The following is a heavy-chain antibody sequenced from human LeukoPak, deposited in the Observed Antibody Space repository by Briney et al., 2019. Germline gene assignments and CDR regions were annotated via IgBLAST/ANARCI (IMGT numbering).Heavy chain of an antibody. CDR3: AKNRGAGSHYYYHMNV. Sequence: GGSLRLSCAASGFTFSNYAIHWVRQAPGKGLEYVSGLNSNEGSTYYANSVKGRFTISRDNSKNTLYLQLGSLRVEDTAVYYCAKNRGAGSHYYYHMNVWGKGTTVTVSS. CDR1: GFTFSNYA. V-gene: IGHV3-64*01. J-gene: IGHJ6*03. CDR2: LNSNEGST. D-gene: IGHD1-26*01.